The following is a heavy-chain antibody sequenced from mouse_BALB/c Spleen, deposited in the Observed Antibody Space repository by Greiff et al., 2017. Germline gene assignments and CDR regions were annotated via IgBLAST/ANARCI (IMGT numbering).Heavy chain of an antibody. CDR2: ISYDGSN. V-gene: IGHV3-6*02. J-gene: IGHJ2*01. Sequence: EVKLLESGPGLVKPSQSLSLTCSVTGYSITSGYYWNWIRQFPGNKLEWMGYISYDGSNNYNPSLKNRISITRDTSKNQFFLKLNSVTTEDTATYYCARRDDGYYEYYFDYWGQGTTLTVSS. CDR3: ARRDDGYYEYYFDY. CDR1: GYSITSGYY. D-gene: IGHD2-3*01.